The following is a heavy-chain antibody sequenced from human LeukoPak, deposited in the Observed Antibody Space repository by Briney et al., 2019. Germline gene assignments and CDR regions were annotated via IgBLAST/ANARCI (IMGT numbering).Heavy chain of an antibody. CDR2: IIPIFGTA. CDR3: ARVWKYSYGLDAFDI. Sequence: ASMKVSRKASGGTFSSYAISWVRQAPGQGLEWMGGIIPIFGTANYAQKFQGRVTITADESTSTAYMELSSLRSEDTAVYYCARVWKYSYGLDAFDIWGQGTMVTVSS. J-gene: IGHJ3*02. D-gene: IGHD5-18*01. CDR1: GGTFSSYA. V-gene: IGHV1-69*13.